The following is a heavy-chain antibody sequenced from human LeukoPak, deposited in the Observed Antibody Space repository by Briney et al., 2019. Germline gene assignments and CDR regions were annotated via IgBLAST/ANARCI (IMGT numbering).Heavy chain of an antibody. CDR1: GGSISSYY. V-gene: IGHV4-34*01. CDR3: ARRAVVVAAYNWFDP. J-gene: IGHJ5*02. D-gene: IGHD2-15*01. Sequence: SETLSLTCTVSGGSISSYYWSWIRQPPGKGLEWIGEINHGGSTNYNPSLKSRVTISVDTSKNQFSLKLSSVTAADTAVYYCARRAVVVAAYNWFDPWGQGTLVTVSS. CDR2: INHGGST.